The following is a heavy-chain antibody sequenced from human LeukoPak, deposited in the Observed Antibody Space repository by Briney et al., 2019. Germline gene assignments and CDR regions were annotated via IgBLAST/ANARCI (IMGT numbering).Heavy chain of an antibody. CDR1: GGSLSGRY. V-gene: IGHV4-34*01. Sequence: SETLSLTCAVYGGSLSGRYWSWIRQPPGEGLEWIGQISPSGSTTYNPSLESRVTISLDTSKNQFSLKLSSVTAADTAVYYCARVGQYQLLPRGAFDIWGQGTMVTVSS. J-gene: IGHJ3*02. CDR3: ARVGQYQLLPRGAFDI. D-gene: IGHD2-2*01. CDR2: ISPSGST.